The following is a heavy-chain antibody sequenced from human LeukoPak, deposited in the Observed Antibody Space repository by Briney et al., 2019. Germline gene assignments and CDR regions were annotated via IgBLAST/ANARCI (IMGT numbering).Heavy chain of an antibody. Sequence: SETLSLTCTVSGVSMSNYYWSWIRQPPGKGLEWVGYIYYSGSSNYNPSLKSRVTISGDTSKNQFSLRLSSVTAADTAVYYCARAISLDAFDIWGLGTMVTVSS. CDR3: ARAISLDAFDI. V-gene: IGHV4-59*01. CDR1: GVSMSNYY. J-gene: IGHJ3*02. CDR2: IYYSGSS. D-gene: IGHD5-12*01.